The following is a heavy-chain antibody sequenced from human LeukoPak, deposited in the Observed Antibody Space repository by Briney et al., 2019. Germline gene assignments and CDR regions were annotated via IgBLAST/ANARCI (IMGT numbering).Heavy chain of an antibody. CDR1: GFTFSSYS. V-gene: IGHV3-21*01. CDR3: AEGYSGSYYYFDY. Sequence: GGSLRLSCAASGFTFSSYSMDWVRQAPGKGLEWVSSISSSSSYIYYADSVKGRFTISRDNAKNSLYLQMNSLRAEDTAVYYCAEGYSGSYYYFDYWGQGTLVTVSS. CDR2: ISSSSSYI. D-gene: IGHD1-26*01. J-gene: IGHJ4*02.